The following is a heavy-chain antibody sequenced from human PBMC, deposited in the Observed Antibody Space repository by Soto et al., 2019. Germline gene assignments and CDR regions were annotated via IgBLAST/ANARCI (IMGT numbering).Heavy chain of an antibody. V-gene: IGHV1-3*01. CDR1: GYTFSSYA. CDR2: INAGYGNT. D-gene: IGHD7-27*01. Sequence: QVHLVQSGAEVRKPGASVKVSCKASGYTFSSYAMHWVRQAPGQRLEWMGWINAGYGNTKSSQKFQDRVTISRDTSASTDYMELTSLRSEDTAVDYCARDTGDGTFDFWGQGTLVTVSS. CDR3: ARDTGDGTFDF. J-gene: IGHJ4*02.